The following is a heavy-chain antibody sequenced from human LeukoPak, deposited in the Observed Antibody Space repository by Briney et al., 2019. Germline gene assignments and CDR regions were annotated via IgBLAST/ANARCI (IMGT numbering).Heavy chain of an antibody. CDR2: IYHSGTT. Sequence: SETLSLTCTVSGGSISSYYWSWLRQPPGKGLEWIGYIYHSGTTNYNPSLKSRVTISADTSKNQFSLKLSSVTAADTAVYYCAQKAPYSPAYSQHWGQGTLVTASS. V-gene: IGHV4-59*01. CDR1: GGSISSYY. CDR3: AQKAPYSPAYSQH. J-gene: IGHJ1*01. D-gene: IGHD2-15*01.